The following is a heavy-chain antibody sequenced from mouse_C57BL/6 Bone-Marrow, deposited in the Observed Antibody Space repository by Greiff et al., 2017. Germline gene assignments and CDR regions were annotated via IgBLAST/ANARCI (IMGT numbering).Heavy chain of an antibody. Sequence: QVQLQQSGAELVRPGTSVKMSCKASGYTFTNYWIGWAKQRPGHGLEWIGDIYPGGSYTNYNEKFKGKATLTADKSSSTAYMQFSSLTSEDSAIYYCAREDDGYLQCDYWGQGTLVTVSA. J-gene: IGHJ3*01. CDR2: IYPGGSYT. V-gene: IGHV1-63*01. CDR3: AREDDGYLQCDY. D-gene: IGHD2-3*01. CDR1: GYTFTNYW.